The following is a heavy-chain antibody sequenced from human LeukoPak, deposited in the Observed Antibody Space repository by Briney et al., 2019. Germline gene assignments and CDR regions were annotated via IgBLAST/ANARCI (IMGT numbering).Heavy chain of an antibody. D-gene: IGHD6-13*01. J-gene: IGHJ6*02. CDR2: IIPIFGTA. Sequence: GASVKVSCKASGGTFSSYAISWVRQAPGQGLEWMGGIIPIFGTANYAQKFQGRVTIPADESTSTAYMELSSLRSEDTAVYYCARDSLYSSSWPHYYGMDVWGQGTTVTVSS. CDR1: GGTFSSYA. CDR3: ARDSLYSSSWPHYYGMDV. V-gene: IGHV1-69*13.